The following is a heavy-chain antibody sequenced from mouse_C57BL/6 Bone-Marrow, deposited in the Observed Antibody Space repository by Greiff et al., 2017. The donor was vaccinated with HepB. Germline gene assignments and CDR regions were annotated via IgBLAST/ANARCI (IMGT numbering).Heavy chain of an antibody. J-gene: IGHJ2*01. Sequence: QVQLQQPGAELVKPGASVKLSCKASGYTFTSYWMHWVKQRPGQGLEWIGMIHPNSGSTNYNEKFKSKATLTVDKSSSTAYMQLSSLTSEDSAVYYCARGDWDDRGYWGQGTTLTVSS. CDR2: IHPNSGST. CDR1: GYTFTSYW. D-gene: IGHD4-1*01. V-gene: IGHV1-64*01. CDR3: ARGDWDDRGY.